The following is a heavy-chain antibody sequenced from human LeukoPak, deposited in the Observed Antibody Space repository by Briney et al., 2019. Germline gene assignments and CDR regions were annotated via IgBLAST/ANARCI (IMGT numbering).Heavy chain of an antibody. D-gene: IGHD2-15*01. V-gene: IGHV1-18*01. CDR3: ARDSMVAATPEYDY. CDR1: GYTFTSYS. J-gene: IGHJ4*02. CDR2: ISAYNGNT. Sequence: EASVKVSCRASGYTFTSYSISWVRQAPGQGLEWMGWISAYNGNTNYAQKLQGRVTMTTDTSTSTAYMELRSLRSDDTAVHYCARDSMVAATPEYDYWGQGTLVTVSS.